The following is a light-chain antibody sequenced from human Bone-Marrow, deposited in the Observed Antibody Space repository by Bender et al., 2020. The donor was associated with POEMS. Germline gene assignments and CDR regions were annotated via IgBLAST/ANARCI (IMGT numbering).Light chain of an antibody. CDR2: NSD. Sequence: QSALTQPASVSGSPGQSITISCAGTSSDVGAYNYVSWYQHLPGTAPKLIIYNSDQRPSGVPDRFSGSMSGTSASLAISGLHSEDEADYYCVAWDDTLNGWVFGGGTKLTVL. V-gene: IGLV2-14*03. CDR3: VAWDDTLNGWV. CDR1: SSDVGAYNY. J-gene: IGLJ2*01.